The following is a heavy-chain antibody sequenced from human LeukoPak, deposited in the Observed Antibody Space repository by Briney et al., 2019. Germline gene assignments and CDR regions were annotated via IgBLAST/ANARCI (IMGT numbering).Heavy chain of an antibody. Sequence: GGSLRLSCAASGFTCSSYSMNWVRQAPGKGLEWVSSINILSNYIYYADSVKGRFTISRDNAKNSLYLQMNSLRAEDTAVYYCARDSHSSSWYSEFDNWGQGTLVTVSS. V-gene: IGHV3-21*01. CDR1: GFTCSSYS. J-gene: IGHJ4*02. D-gene: IGHD6-13*01. CDR3: ARDSHSSSWYSEFDN. CDR2: INILSNYI.